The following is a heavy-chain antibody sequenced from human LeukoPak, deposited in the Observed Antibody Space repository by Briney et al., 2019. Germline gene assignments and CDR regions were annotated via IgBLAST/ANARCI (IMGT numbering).Heavy chain of an antibody. CDR2: IYTSGST. D-gene: IGHD3-10*01. CDR1: GGSISSYY. J-gene: IGHJ6*02. Sequence: SETLSLTCTVSGGSISSYYWSWIRQPAGKGLEWIGRIYTSGSTNYNPSLKSRVTMSVDTSKNQFSLKLSSVTAADTAVYYCARAGITMVLGVISGTNYYYGMDVWGQGTTVTVSS. V-gene: IGHV4-4*07. CDR3: ARAGITMVLGVISGTNYYYGMDV.